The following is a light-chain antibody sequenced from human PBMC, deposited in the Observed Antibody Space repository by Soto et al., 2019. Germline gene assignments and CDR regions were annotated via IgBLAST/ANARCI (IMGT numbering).Light chain of an antibody. CDR1: QSISRNY. Sequence: EIVLTQSPGTLSLSPGERATLSCRASQSISRNYLGWYQQNVGQAPRLLIYGVSNRATGIPGRFSGSASGTDFTLTISRLEPEDFAVYYCQHYGSSPRVFGGGTKVEIK. V-gene: IGKV3-20*01. CDR2: GVS. J-gene: IGKJ4*01. CDR3: QHYGSSPRV.